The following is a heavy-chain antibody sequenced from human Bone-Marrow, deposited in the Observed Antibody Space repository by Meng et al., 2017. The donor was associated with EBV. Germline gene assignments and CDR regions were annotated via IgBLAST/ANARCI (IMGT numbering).Heavy chain of an antibody. V-gene: IGHV4-39*07. CDR1: VDSISSFYY. CDR2: VHYTGST. J-gene: IGHJ1*01. D-gene: IGHD2-21*02. CDR3: ARSIVVVTAIRHAEYFQH. Sequence: QLQLQESGPGLVKPSEXLSLSCTVSVDSISSFYYWGWIRQPPGRGLEWIGSVHYTGSTYYSPSLKSRVTVSVDKSKNQFSLKLSSVTAADTAVYYCARSIVVVTAIRHAEYFQHWGQGTLVTVAS.